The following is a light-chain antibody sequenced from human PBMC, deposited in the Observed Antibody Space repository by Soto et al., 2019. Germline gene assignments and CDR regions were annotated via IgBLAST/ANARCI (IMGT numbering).Light chain of an antibody. V-gene: IGKV1-5*03. CDR1: QSISSW. CDR2: KAS. CDR3: QQYNNYSWT. Sequence: DIQMTQSPSTLSASVGDRVTITCRASQSISSWLAWYQQTPGKAPKLLIYKASTLESGVPSRFSGSGSGTQFTLTISSLQPDDFATYYCQQYNNYSWTFGQGTKVEIK. J-gene: IGKJ1*01.